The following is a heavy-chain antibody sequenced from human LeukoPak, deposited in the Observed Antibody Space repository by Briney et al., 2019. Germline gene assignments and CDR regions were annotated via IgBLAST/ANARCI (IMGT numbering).Heavy chain of an antibody. V-gene: IGHV1-46*01. D-gene: IGHD3-22*01. CDR2: INPSGGST. J-gene: IGHJ6*03. Sequence: GASVKVSCKASGYTFTSYYMHWVRQAPGQGLEWMGIINPSGGSTNYAQKFQGRVTITADKSTSTAYMELSSLRSDDTAVYYCAVGQNPLIEASSGYAVYYMDVWDRGTTVTVSS. CDR3: AVGQNPLIEASSGYAVYYMDV. CDR1: GYTFTSYY.